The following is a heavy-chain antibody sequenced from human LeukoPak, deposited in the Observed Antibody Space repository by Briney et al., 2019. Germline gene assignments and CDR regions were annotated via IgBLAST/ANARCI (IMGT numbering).Heavy chain of an antibody. V-gene: IGHV1-69*05. D-gene: IGHD1-26*01. CDR2: IIPIFGTA. J-gene: IGHJ4*02. Sequence: GASVKVSCKASGGTFSSYAISWVRQAPGQGLEWMGRIIPIFGTANYAQKFQGRVTITTDESTSTAYMELSSLRSEDTAVYYCARDSGPKVGFDYWGQGTLVTVSS. CDR1: GGTFSSYA. CDR3: ARDSGPKVGFDY.